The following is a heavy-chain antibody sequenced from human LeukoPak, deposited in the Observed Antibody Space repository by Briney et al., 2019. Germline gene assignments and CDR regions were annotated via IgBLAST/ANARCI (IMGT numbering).Heavy chain of an antibody. CDR2: MYYDGSTN. CDR1: GFTFSSYR. Sequence: AKSLRLSCAVSGFTFSSYRMHWVRQAPGKGLEWVSYMYYDGSTNYNGSFKSRVTIILENTKNKMSLQQMTVIRADTTIYYYGTKDGKYWRQGTLDTASS. D-gene: IGHD1-1*01. V-gene: IGHV3-30*03. CDR3: GTKDGKY. J-gene: IGHJ4*02.